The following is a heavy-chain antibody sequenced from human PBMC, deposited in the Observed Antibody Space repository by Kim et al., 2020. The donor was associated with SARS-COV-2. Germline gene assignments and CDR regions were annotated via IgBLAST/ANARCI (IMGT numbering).Heavy chain of an antibody. CDR1: GYTFTSYG. CDR2: INGYNGNT. CDR3: ARVYCSGSTCYRWFDP. Sequence: ASVKVSCKASGYTFTSYGISWVRQAPGQGLEWMGWINGYNGNTNYAQNLQDRVTMTTDTSTSTAYMELRSLRSDDTAVYYCARVYCSGSTCYRWFDPWGQGTLVIVSS. V-gene: IGHV1-18*01. J-gene: IGHJ5*02. D-gene: IGHD2-15*01.